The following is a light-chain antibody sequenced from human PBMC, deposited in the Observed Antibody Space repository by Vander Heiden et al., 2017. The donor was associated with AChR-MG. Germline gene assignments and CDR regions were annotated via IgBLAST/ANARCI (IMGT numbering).Light chain of an antibody. V-gene: IGKV1-39*01. J-gene: IGKJ4*01. Sequence: DIQVDQFPSSLSASVGDRVTITCRASRGISTYLNWYQQRPGKAPKLLISAVYSLQAGVPSRFSGSGSGTDFTLTISSLQPEDFATYYCQQSDSSPLTFGGGTKVEIK. CDR3: QQSDSSPLT. CDR2: AVY. CDR1: RGISTY.